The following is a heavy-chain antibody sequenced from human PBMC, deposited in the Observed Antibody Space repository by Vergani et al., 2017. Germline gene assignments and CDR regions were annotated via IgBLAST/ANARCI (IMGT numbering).Heavy chain of an antibody. CDR1: GYSFTSYW. Sequence: EVQLVQSGAEVKKPGESLRISCKGSGYSFTSYWISWVRQMPGKGLEWMGRIDPSDSYTNYSPSFQGHVTIAADKSISTAYLQWSSLKASDTAMYYCGSLKGDAVAGIDYYGMDVWGQGTTVTVSS. CDR2: IDPSDSYT. CDR3: GSLKGDAVAGIDYYGMDV. J-gene: IGHJ6*02. D-gene: IGHD6-19*01. V-gene: IGHV5-10-1*01.